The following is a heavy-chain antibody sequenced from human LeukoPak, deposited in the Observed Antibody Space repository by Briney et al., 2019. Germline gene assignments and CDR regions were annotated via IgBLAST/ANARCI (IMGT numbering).Heavy chain of an antibody. CDR1: GYTFTNYG. D-gene: IGHD2-15*01. CDR2: ISAYNGHT. J-gene: IGHJ4*02. V-gene: IGHV1-18*01. Sequence: ASVKVSCKASGYTFTNYGISWVRQAPGQGLEWMGWISAYNGHTNYAQKLQDRLTMTTDTSTTTGYMELRSLRSNDTAIYYCARLYCSGGSRYPDYWGQGTLVTVSS. CDR3: ARLYCSGGSRYPDY.